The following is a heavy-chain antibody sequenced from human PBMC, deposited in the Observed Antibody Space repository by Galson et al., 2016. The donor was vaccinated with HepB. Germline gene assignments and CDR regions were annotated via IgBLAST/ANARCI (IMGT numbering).Heavy chain of an antibody. V-gene: IGHV1-8*01. CDR2: MNPHSGQT. J-gene: IGHJ3*02. CDR1: GYTFTTYD. CDR3: ARVCWCYDSTGQKHDAFGI. D-gene: IGHD3-22*01. Sequence: SVKVSCKASGYTFTTYDINWVRQAPGQGLEWMGWMNPHSGQTGYAQMFQGRVTMTRDTSLTTAYMDLSSLRAEDTAVYYCARVCWCYDSTGQKHDAFGIWGQGTMVTVSS.